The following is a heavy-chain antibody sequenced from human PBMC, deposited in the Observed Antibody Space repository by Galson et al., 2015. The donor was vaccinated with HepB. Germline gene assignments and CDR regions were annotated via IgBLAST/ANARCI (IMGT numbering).Heavy chain of an antibody. D-gene: IGHD6-19*01. J-gene: IGHJ6*02. CDR1: GYTFTSYA. CDR3: AVAVAPIAQTYYYYGMDV. V-gene: IGHV1-3*01. Sequence: SVKVSCKASGYTFTSYAMHWVRQAPGQRLEWMGWINAGNGNTKYSQKFQGRVTITRDTSASTAYMELSSLRSEDTAMYYCAVAVAPIAQTYYYYGMDVWGQGTTVTVSS. CDR2: INAGNGNT.